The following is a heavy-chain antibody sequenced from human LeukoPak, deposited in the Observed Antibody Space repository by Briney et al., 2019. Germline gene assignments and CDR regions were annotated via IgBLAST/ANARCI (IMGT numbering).Heavy chain of an antibody. CDR1: GYTFTSYA. V-gene: IGHV1-3*01. J-gene: IGHJ5*02. CDR2: INAGNGNT. CDR3: ARDPDPLLLWFGESHNWFDP. D-gene: IGHD3-10*01. Sequence: ASVKVSCKASGYTFTSYAMHWVRQAPGQRLEWMGWINAGNGNTKYSQKFQGRVTITRDTSASTAYMELSSLRSEDTAVYYCARDPDPLLLWFGESHNWFDPWGQGTLVTVSS.